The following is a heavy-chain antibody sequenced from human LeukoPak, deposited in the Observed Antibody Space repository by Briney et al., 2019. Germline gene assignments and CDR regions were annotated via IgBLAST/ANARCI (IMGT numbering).Heavy chain of an antibody. D-gene: IGHD1-26*01. CDR3: ARVKRRGSYSPFDY. J-gene: IGHJ4*02. Sequence: ASVKVSCKASGGTFSSYAISWVRQAPGQGLEWMGRIIPILGIANYAQKFQGRVTITVDKSTSTAYMELSSLRSEDTAVYYCARVKRRGSYSPFDYWGQGTLVTVSS. V-gene: IGHV1-69*04. CDR1: GGTFSSYA. CDR2: IIPILGIA.